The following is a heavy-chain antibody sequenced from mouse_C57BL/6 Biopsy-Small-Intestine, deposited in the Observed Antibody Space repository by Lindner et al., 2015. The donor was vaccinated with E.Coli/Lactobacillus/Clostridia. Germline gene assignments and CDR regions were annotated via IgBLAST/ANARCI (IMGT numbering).Heavy chain of an antibody. CDR1: GFTFSDYG. J-gene: IGHJ4*01. V-gene: IGHV5-17*01. CDR2: ISSGSSTI. Sequence: VQLQESGGGLVKPGGSLKLSCAASGFTFSDYGMHWVRQAPEKGLEWVAYISSGSSTIYYADTVKGRFTISRDNAKNTLFLQMTSPRSEDTAMYYCARPHYYAMDYWGQGTSVTVSS. CDR3: ARPHYYAMDY.